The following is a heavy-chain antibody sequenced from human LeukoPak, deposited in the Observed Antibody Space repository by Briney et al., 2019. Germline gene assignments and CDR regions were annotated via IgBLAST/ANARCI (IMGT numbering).Heavy chain of an antibody. CDR2: IYSGGSA. V-gene: IGHV3-53*01. CDR3: AKTGNPATGDY. J-gene: IGHJ4*02. CDR1: GFTVSSNY. D-gene: IGHD1-1*01. Sequence: GGSLRLSCAASGFTVSSNYMSWVRQAPGKGLEWVSVIYSGGSAYYADSVKGRFTISRDDSKNTLYLQMNSLRAEDTAVYYCAKTGNPATGDYWGQGTLVTVSS.